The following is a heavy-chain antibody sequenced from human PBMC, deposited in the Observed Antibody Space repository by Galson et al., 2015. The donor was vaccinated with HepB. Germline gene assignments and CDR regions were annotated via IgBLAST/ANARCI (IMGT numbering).Heavy chain of an antibody. Sequence: SMRLPCAASGVTFSNAWMNWVRRAPGKGLGWVSRIKSKTDGGTTDYAAPVKGRFTISGDDSKNTLYLQMNSLKTEDTAVYYCTTKFIQLSPSYYYYYGMDVWGQGTTVTVSS. CDR1: GVTFSNAW. CDR2: IKSKTDGGTT. CDR3: TTKFIQLSPSYYYYYGMDV. D-gene: IGHD5-18*01. J-gene: IGHJ6*02. V-gene: IGHV3-15*07.